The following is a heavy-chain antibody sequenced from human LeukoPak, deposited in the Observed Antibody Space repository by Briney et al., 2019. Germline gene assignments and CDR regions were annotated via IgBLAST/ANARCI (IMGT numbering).Heavy chain of an antibody. J-gene: IGHJ3*02. V-gene: IGHV1-46*01. CDR2: INPGGDNT. D-gene: IGHD5-24*01. CDR3: ARIRDGYNDAHDI. Sequence: ASVKVSCKASGYTFTKSYIHWVRQAPGQRLEWMGLINPGGDNTKYAQNFQGRVTMTSDTSARTVYMELSSLSSEDTAIYYCARIRDGYNDAHDIWGQGTVVTVPS. CDR1: GYTFTKSY.